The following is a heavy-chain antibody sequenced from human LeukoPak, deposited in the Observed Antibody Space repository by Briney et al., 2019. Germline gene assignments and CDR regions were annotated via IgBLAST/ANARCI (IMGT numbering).Heavy chain of an antibody. CDR2: IWYDGSNK. CDR1: GFTFSSYG. Sequence: GRSLRLSCAASGFTFSSYGMHWVRQAPGKGLEWVAVIWYDGSNKYYADSVKGRFTISRDNSKNTLYLQMNSLRAEDTAVYYCARDQSSSGYYDAFDIWGQGTMVTVSS. J-gene: IGHJ3*02. CDR3: ARDQSSSGYYDAFDI. D-gene: IGHD3-22*01. V-gene: IGHV3-33*01.